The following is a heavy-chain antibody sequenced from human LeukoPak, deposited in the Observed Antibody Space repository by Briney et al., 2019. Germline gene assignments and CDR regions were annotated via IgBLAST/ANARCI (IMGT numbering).Heavy chain of an antibody. CDR1: GYTFTGYY. D-gene: IGHD6-19*01. V-gene: IGHV1-2*02. CDR3: ARMTYSSGLLFDP. J-gene: IGHJ5*02. CDR2: INPNSGGT. Sequence: ASVKVSCKASGYTFTGYYMHWVRQAPGQGLEWMGWINPNSGGTNYAQKFQGRVTMTRDTSISTAYMELSRLRSDDTAVYYCARMTYSSGLLFDPWGQGTLVTVSS.